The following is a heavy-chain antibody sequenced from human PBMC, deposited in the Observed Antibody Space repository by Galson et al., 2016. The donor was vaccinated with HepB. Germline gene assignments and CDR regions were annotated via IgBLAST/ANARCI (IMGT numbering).Heavy chain of an antibody. CDR1: GFTFSSYG. J-gene: IGHJ6*03. CDR2: IWYDGSNK. V-gene: IGHV3-33*01. D-gene: IGHD6-19*01. Sequence: SLSLSCAASGFTFSSYGMHWVRQAPGKGLEWAAVIWYDGSNKYYADSVKGRFTISRDNSKNTLYLQMNSLRAEDTAVYYCARGQWLALYYIDVWGKGTTVTVSS. CDR3: ARGQWLALYYIDV.